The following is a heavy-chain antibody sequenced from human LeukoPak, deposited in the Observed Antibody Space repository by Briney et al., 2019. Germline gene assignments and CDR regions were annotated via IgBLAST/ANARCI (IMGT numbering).Heavy chain of an antibody. D-gene: IGHD5-12*01. J-gene: IGHJ4*02. V-gene: IGHV1-8*01. CDR2: MNPNSGNT. CDR1: GYTFTSYD. CDR3: ARGLGRVAPWFFSGLRIYYFDY. Sequence: ASVKVSCKASGYTFTSYDINWVRQATGQGLEWMGWMNPNSGNTGYAQKFQGRVTMTRNTSISTAYMEVSSLRSEDTAVYYCARGLGRVAPWFFSGLRIYYFDYWGQGTLVTVSS.